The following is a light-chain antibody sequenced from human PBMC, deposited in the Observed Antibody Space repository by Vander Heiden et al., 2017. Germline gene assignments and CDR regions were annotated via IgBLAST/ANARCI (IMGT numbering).Light chain of an antibody. V-gene: IGKV3-20*01. CDR2: GAS. CDR3: HQEGSSPLT. Sequence: EIVLTQSPGTLSLSPGERATLSCRASQSVSSSYLAWYQQKPGQAPRLLIYGASSRATGIPDRFSGSGSGTDFTLSISRLEPEDFAVYYCHQEGSSPLTFGGGTKVEIK. J-gene: IGKJ4*01. CDR1: QSVSSSY.